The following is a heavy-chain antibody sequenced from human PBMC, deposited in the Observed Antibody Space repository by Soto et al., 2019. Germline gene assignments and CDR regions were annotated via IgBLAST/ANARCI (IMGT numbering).Heavy chain of an antibody. CDR2: VYYSGST. V-gene: IGHV4-30-4*01. Sequence: SETLSLTCTLSGGSISSGDYYWSWIRQPPGKGLEWIGYVYYSGSTYYNPSLKSRVTISVDTSKNQFSLKLSSVTAADTAVYYCARIAAAGTGGPFDYWGQGTLVTVSS. D-gene: IGHD6-13*01. J-gene: IGHJ4*02. CDR1: GGSISSGDYY. CDR3: ARIAAAGTGGPFDY.